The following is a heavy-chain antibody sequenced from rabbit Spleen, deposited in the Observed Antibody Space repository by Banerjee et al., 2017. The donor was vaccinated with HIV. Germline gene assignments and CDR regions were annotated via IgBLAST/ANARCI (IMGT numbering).Heavy chain of an antibody. CDR1: GIDFTNYY. CDR2: INAVTGKA. J-gene: IGHJ2*01. D-gene: IGHD1-1*01. CDR3: ARNYVNAFDP. Sequence: QEQLTETGGGLVQPGGSLTLSCKASGIDFTNYYITWVRQAPGKGLEWIACINAVTGKAVYASWAKGRFTMSRTSSTTVTLQMTSLTVADTATYFCARNYVNAFDPWGPGTLVTVS. V-gene: IGHV1S45*01.